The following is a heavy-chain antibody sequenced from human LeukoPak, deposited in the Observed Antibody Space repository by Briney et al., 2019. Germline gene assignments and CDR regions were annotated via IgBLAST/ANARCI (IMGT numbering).Heavy chain of an antibody. J-gene: IGHJ4*02. D-gene: IGHD2-8*01. CDR3: ARLKDDVTKLDY. CDR1: GFTFSTYW. V-gene: IGHV3-7*01. Sequence: GGSLRLSCAASGFTFSTYWMSWVRQAPGKGLEWVANINQDGSQKRYVDSVQGRFTVSRDNTKNSLFLQMNSLRAEDTAVYYCARLKDDVTKLDYWGQGTLVSVSS. CDR2: INQDGSQK.